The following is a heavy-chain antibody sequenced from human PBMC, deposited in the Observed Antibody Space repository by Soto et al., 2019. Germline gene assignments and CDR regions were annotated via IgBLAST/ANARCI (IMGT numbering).Heavy chain of an antibody. D-gene: IGHD4-17*01. CDR3: AILTKPTAVTTAFRGGYGLDV. J-gene: IGHJ6*02. Sequence: QVQLQESGPGLLKPSETLSLTCTVSGGSVSSGNYFWSWIRQPPGKGLEWIGYIHSSGSTNYNPSLKSRVTISVDTSRNQFSLKLTSVTAADTAVYYCAILTKPTAVTTAFRGGYGLDVWGQGTTFTVSS. V-gene: IGHV4-61*01. CDR1: GGSVSSGNYF. CDR2: IHSSGST.